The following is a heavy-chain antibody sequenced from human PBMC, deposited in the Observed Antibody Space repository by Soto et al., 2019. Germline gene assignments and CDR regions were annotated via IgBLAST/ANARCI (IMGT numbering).Heavy chain of an antibody. Sequence: GASVKVSCKASGYTFTSYAMHWVRQAPGQRLEWMGWINAGNGNTKYSQKFQGRVTITRDTSASTAYMELSSLRSEDTAVYYCARVEQWLVLGYYYYGMDVWGQGTTVIVSS. CDR3: ARVEQWLVLGYYYYGMDV. CDR1: GYTFTSYA. J-gene: IGHJ6*02. V-gene: IGHV1-3*01. CDR2: INAGNGNT. D-gene: IGHD6-19*01.